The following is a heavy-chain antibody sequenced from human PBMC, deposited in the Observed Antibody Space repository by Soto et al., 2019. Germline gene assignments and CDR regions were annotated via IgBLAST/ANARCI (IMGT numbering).Heavy chain of an antibody. Sequence: SETLSLTCTVSGGSVSSGSYYWSWIRQPPGKGLEWIGYIYYSGSTNYNPSLKSRVTTSVDTSKNQFSLKLSSVTAADTAVYYCAREITNDFWSGPGGNWFDPWGQGTLVTVSS. D-gene: IGHD3-3*01. V-gene: IGHV4-61*01. CDR3: AREITNDFWSGPGGNWFDP. CDR2: IYYSGST. CDR1: GGSVSSGSYY. J-gene: IGHJ5*02.